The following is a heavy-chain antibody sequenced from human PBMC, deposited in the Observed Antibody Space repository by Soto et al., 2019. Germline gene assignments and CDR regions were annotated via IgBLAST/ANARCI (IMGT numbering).Heavy chain of an antibody. CDR1: GGTFSSDT. CDR2: IIPIVTII. CDR3: ARTGGTALVPDS. D-gene: IGHD5-18*01. V-gene: IGHV1-69*02. Sequence: QVQLVQSGAEVKKPGSSVKVSCKASGGTFSSDTISWVRQAPGQGLEWMGRIIPIVTIITYAPKFQGRLTITADKSTTTAYMELSSLRSDDTAVYYCARTGGTALVPDSWGQGTLVTVSS. J-gene: IGHJ5*01.